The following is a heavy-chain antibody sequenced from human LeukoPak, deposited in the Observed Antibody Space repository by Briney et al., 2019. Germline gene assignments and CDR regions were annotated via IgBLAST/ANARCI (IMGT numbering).Heavy chain of an antibody. J-gene: IGHJ4*02. Sequence: SETPSLTCTVSGGSISNYYWNWIRKPPGKGLEWIGNIFYSGSTNYNPSLKSRVIISVDTSKNQFSLKLSSVTAADTAVYYCARDYYDSSGYYWRYFDYWGQGTLVTVSS. V-gene: IGHV4-59*01. CDR1: GGSISNYY. CDR3: ARDYYDSSGYYWRYFDY. CDR2: IFYSGST. D-gene: IGHD3-22*01.